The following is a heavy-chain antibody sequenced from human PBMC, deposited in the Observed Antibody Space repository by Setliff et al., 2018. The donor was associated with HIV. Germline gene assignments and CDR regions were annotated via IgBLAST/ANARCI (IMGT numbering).Heavy chain of an antibody. J-gene: IGHJ4*02. CDR1: GGTFSSYA. Sequence: SVKVSCKASGGTFSSYAISWVRQAPGQGLEWMGGIIPIFGTANYAQKFQGRVTITTDESTSTAYMKLSSLRSEDTAVYYCALLNHIVVVTALLPGDYWGQGTPVTVSS. D-gene: IGHD2-21*02. V-gene: IGHV1-69*05. CDR2: IIPIFGTA. CDR3: ALLNHIVVVTALLPGDY.